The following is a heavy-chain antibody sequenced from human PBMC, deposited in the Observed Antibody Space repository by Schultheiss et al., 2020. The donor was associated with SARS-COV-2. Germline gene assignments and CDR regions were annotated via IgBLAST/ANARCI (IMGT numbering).Heavy chain of an antibody. Sequence: GESLKISCKGSGYRFSDYWIGWVRQMPGKGLEWMGIIYPADSDTRYSPSFQGQVTISADKSISTAFLHWSSLKASDTAMYYCARLGHYYGWGSPTIGDYWGQGALVKVSS. CDR3: ARLGHYYGWGSPTIGDY. V-gene: IGHV5-51*01. CDR2: IYPADSDT. CDR1: GYRFSDYW. D-gene: IGHD3-10*01. J-gene: IGHJ4*02.